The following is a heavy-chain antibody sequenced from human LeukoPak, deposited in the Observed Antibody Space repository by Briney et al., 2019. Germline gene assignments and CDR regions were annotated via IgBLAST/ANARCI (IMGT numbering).Heavy chain of an antibody. J-gene: IGHJ3*01. CDR3: AMKAVPRPRLHDAFDF. CDR2: IYSGGST. CDR1: GLTVSSNY. Sequence: GGSLRLSCAASGLTVSSNYMSWVRQAPGKGLEWVSVIYSGGSTYYADSVKGRFTISRDNSKNTLYLQMNSLRADDTAVYYCAMKAVPRPRLHDAFDFWGQGTVVSVSS. D-gene: IGHD5-24*01. V-gene: IGHV3-53*01.